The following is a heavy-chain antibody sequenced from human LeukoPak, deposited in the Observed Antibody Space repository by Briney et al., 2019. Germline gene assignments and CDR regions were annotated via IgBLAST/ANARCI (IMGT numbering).Heavy chain of an antibody. D-gene: IGHD2-2*01. J-gene: IGHJ6*02. CDR2: ISYDGSNK. Sequence: PGRSLRLSCAASGFTFSSYAMHWVRQAPGKGLEWVAVISYDGSNKYYADSVKGRFTISRDNSKNTLYLQMNSLRAEDTAVYYCASDLGYCSSTSCRAMGYYYYYGMDVWGQGTTVTVSS. CDR1: GFTFSSYA. CDR3: ASDLGYCSSTSCRAMGYYYYYGMDV. V-gene: IGHV3-30-3*01.